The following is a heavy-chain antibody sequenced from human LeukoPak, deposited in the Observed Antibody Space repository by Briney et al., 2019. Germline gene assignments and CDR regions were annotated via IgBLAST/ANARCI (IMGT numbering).Heavy chain of an antibody. CDR1: GYTFTGYY. J-gene: IGHJ4*02. V-gene: IGHV1-2*02. CDR2: INPNSGGT. CDR3: ARDHRTSGYSGYSRY. D-gene: IGHD5-12*01. Sequence: ASVKVSCKASGYTFTGYYMHWVRQAPGQGLEWMGWINPNSGGTNYAQKFQGRVTMTRDTSISTAYMELSRLRSDDTAVYYCARDHRTSGYSGYSRYWGQGTLVTVSS.